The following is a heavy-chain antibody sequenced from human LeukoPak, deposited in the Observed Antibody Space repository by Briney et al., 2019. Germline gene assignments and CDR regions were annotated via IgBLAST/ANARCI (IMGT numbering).Heavy chain of an antibody. CDR1: GGSISNYY. CDR2: IYAGGTA. CDR3: TREPVP. D-gene: IGHD6-19*01. V-gene: IGHV4-4*07. Sequence: SQTLSLTCTVSGGSISNYYWSWIRQPAGKGLEWIGRIYAGGTASYNPSLKSRVTMSADMSKNQLSLKLTSVTAADTAVYYCTREPVPWGQGTLVTVSS. J-gene: IGHJ4*02.